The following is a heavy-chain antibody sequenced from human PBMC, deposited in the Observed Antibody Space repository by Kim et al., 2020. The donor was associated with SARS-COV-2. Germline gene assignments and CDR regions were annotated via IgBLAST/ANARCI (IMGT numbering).Heavy chain of an antibody. J-gene: IGHJ6*02. CDR2: IKQDGSEK. CDR1: GFTFSSYW. V-gene: IGHV3-7*01. Sequence: GGSLRLSCAASGFTFSSYWMSWVRQAPGKGLEWVANIKQDGSEKYYVDSVKGRFTISRDNAKNSLYLQMNSLRAEDTAVYYCARMGDDDWYYYGMDVWGQGDSVPLSS. CDR3: ARMGDDDWYYYGMDV. D-gene: IGHD3-16*01.